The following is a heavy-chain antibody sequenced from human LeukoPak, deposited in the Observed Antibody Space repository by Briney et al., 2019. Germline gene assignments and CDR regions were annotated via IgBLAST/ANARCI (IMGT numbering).Heavy chain of an antibody. CDR2: IYYSGST. Sequence: SETLSLTCTVSGGSISSYYWSWIRQPPGTGLEWIGYIYYSGSTNYNPSLKSRVTISVDTSKNQFSLKLSSVTAADTAVYYCARFTDYTSALDYWGQGTLVTVSS. V-gene: IGHV4-59*01. D-gene: IGHD4-11*01. J-gene: IGHJ4*02. CDR3: ARFTDYTSALDY. CDR1: GGSISSYY.